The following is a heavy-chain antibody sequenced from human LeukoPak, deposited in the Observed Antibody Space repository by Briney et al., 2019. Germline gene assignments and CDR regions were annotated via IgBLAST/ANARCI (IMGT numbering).Heavy chain of an antibody. CDR1: GGSIDSYY. J-gene: IGHJ4*02. CDR2: IYGTGST. V-gene: IGHV4-4*09. Sequence: SETLSLTCTVSGGSIDSYYWGWIRQPPGKGLEWIGRIYGTGSTSYNPSLMNRVTMSVDTSKNHFSLKLTSVTAADTAVYYCARYDSRGSASTRFDYWGQGILVTISS. CDR3: ARYDSRGSASTRFDY. D-gene: IGHD3-16*01.